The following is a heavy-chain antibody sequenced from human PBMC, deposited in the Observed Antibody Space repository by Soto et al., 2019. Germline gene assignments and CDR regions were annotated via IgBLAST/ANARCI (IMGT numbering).Heavy chain of an antibody. CDR2: IYSGGST. V-gene: IGHV3-66*01. CDR3: ARGLPAFGGDY. D-gene: IGHD2-15*01. Sequence: GGSLRLSCAASGFTVSSNYMSWVRQAPGKGLEWVSVIYSGGSTYYADSVKGRFTISRNNSKNTLYLQMNSLRAEDTAVYYCARGLPAFGGDYWGQGTLVTVSS. CDR1: GFTVSSNY. J-gene: IGHJ4*02.